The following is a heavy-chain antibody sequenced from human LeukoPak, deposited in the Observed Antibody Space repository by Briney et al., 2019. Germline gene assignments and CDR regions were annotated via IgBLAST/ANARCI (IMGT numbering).Heavy chain of an antibody. Sequence: SETLSLTCTVSGGSISSGGYYWSWIRQHPGKGLEWIGYIYYSGSTYYNPSLKSRVTMSVDTSKNQFSLELSSVTAADTAVYYCARTYRPYYYDSSGYYCYFDYWGQGTLVTVSS. J-gene: IGHJ4*02. V-gene: IGHV4-31*03. CDR1: GGSISSGGYY. D-gene: IGHD3-22*01. CDR2: IYYSGST. CDR3: ARTYRPYYYDSSGYYCYFDY.